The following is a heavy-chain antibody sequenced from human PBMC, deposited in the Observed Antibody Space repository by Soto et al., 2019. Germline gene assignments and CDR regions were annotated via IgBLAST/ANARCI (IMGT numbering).Heavy chain of an antibody. Sequence: SETLSLTCTVSGGATNSTVYYWGWIRQPPGKGLEWIGSSNYGGPTYYSPSLQSRVTISLDTAKNHFSLNLRSVTAADTAVYYCARHGVYSNSVYYYYGMDVWGRGTTVTVYS. CDR3: ARHGVYSNSVYYYYGMDV. D-gene: IGHD6-13*01. CDR2: SNYGGPT. V-gene: IGHV4-39*01. CDR1: GGATNSTVYY. J-gene: IGHJ6*02.